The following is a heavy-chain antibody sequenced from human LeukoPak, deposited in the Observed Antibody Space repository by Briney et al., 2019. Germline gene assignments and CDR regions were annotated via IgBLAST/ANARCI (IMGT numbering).Heavy chain of an antibody. CDR1: GGSISIYY. CDR2: IFTSGIT. Sequence: SETLSLTSTVSGGSISIYYWNWIRQPAGKGLEWIGRIFTSGITNYDPSLKCRVSMSVDTSKNQFSLNLSSVTAADTAVYYCARESSGNYYNPLGYMDVWGKGTTVTVSS. J-gene: IGHJ6*03. CDR3: ARESSGNYYNPLGYMDV. D-gene: IGHD3-10*01. V-gene: IGHV4-4*07.